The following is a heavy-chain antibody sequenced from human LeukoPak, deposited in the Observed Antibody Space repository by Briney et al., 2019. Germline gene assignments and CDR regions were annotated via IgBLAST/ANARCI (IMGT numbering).Heavy chain of an antibody. CDR2: IYHSGRT. CDR3: ARRLRSYYFDY. CDR1: GYSISSGYY. V-gene: IGHV4-38-2*02. D-gene: IGHD5-12*01. J-gene: IGHJ4*02. Sequence: DPSETLSLTCTVSGYSISSGYYWGWIRQPPGKGLEWIGSIYHSGRTYYNPSLKSRVTISVDTSKNQFSLKLSSVTAADTAVYYCARRLRSYYFDYWGQGTLVTVSS.